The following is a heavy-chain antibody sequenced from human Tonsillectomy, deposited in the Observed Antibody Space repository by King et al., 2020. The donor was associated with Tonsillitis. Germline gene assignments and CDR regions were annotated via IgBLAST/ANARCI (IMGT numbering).Heavy chain of an antibody. V-gene: IGHV3-30*04. CDR2: ISYDGSYK. Sequence: VQLVESGGGVVQPGRSLRLSCAASGFTFSSYAMHWVRQAPGKGLEWVAVISYDGSYKYYADSVKGRFTISRDNSKNTLYLQMISLRAEDTAVYYCARDPREYSSSWIYYYYYGMDVWGQGTTVTVSS. CDR1: GFTFSSYA. J-gene: IGHJ6*02. CDR3: ARDPREYSSSWIYYYYYGMDV. D-gene: IGHD6-13*01.